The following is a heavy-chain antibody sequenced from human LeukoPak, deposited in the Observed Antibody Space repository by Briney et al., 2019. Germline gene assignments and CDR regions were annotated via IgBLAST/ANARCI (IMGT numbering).Heavy chain of an antibody. V-gene: IGHV3-53*01. D-gene: IGHD5-12*01. J-gene: IGHJ4*02. Sequence: PGGSLRLSCAAPGFTVSNNYMSWVRQAPGKGLEWVSISYSDSNTNYADSVKGRFTISRDNSKNTLYLQMNSLRAEDTAVYYCAKSRVGYVALDYWGQGTLVTVSS. CDR3: AKSRVGYVALDY. CDR2: SYSDSNT. CDR1: GFTVSNNY.